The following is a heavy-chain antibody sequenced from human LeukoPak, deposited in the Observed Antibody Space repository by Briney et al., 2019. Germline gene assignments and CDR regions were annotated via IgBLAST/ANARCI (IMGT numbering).Heavy chain of an antibody. V-gene: IGHV3-23*01. Sequence: GGSLRLSCAASVFTFSSYAMNWVRQAPGKGLEWVSAISGSGGSIYYADSVKGWFTISRDNSKNTLYLQMNSLRAEDTAVYYCARDIYHSGGYYYDYWGQGTLVTVSS. J-gene: IGHJ4*02. CDR1: VFTFSSYA. D-gene: IGHD3-22*01. CDR2: ISGSGGSI. CDR3: ARDIYHSGGYYYDY.